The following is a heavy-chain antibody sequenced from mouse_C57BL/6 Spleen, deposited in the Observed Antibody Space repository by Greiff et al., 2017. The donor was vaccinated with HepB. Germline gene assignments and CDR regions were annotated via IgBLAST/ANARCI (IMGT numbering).Heavy chain of an antibody. CDR1: GFTFSDYG. CDR2: ISSGSSTI. V-gene: IGHV5-17*01. Sequence: EVQLVESGGGLVKPGGSLKLSCAASGFTFSDYGMHWVRQAPEKGLEWVAYISSGSSTIYYADTVKGRFTISRDNAKNTLFLQMTSLRSEDAAMYYCARRREYYAMDYWGQGTSVTVSS. CDR3: ARRREYYAMDY. J-gene: IGHJ4*01.